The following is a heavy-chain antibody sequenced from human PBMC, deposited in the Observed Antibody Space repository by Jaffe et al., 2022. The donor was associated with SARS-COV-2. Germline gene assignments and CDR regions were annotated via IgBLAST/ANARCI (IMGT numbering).Heavy chain of an antibody. CDR1: GFTFSSYA. CDR2: ISGSGGST. V-gene: IGHV3-23*01. Sequence: EVQLLESGGGLVQPGGSLRLSCAASGFTFSSYAMSWVRQAPGKGLEWVSAISGSGGSTYYADSVKGRFTISRDNSKNTLYLQMNSLRAEDTAVYYCAKSISRCSGGSCYSVPKGGLTSAPYYYYYGMDVWGQGTTVTVSS. D-gene: IGHD2-15*01. CDR3: AKSISRCSGGSCYSVPKGGLTSAPYYYYYGMDV. J-gene: IGHJ6*02.